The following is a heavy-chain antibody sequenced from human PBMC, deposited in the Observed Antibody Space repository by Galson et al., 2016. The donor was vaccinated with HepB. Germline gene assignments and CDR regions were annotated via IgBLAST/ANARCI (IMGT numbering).Heavy chain of an antibody. Sequence: SLRLSCAASGFTFSSYSMNWVRQAPGKGLEWVSSISSSSSYMYYADSVKGRFTISRDNAKNSLYLQMNSLRAEDTAVYYCARRPIAYYDSSGYYRPDSYYFDYWGQGTLVTVS. CDR2: ISSSSSYM. D-gene: IGHD3-22*01. J-gene: IGHJ4*02. CDR1: GFTFSSYS. CDR3: ARRPIAYYDSSGYYRPDSYYFDY. V-gene: IGHV3-21*01.